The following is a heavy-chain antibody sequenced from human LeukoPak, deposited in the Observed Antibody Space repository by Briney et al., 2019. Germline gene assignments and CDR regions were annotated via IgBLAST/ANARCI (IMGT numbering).Heavy chain of an antibody. CDR3: AREGRYCSSTSCSDFDY. V-gene: IGHV1-2*02. Sequence: GASVTVSCKASGYTFTVYYIHWVRQAPGQGLEWMGWINPNSGGTNYAQKFQGRVTMTRDTSISTAYMELSRLRSDDTAVYYCAREGRYCSSTSCSDFDYWGQGTLVTVSS. CDR1: GYTFTVYY. CDR2: INPNSGGT. D-gene: IGHD2-2*01. J-gene: IGHJ4*02.